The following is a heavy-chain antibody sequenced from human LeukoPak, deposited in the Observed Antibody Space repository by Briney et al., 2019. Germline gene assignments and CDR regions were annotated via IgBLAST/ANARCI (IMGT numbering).Heavy chain of an antibody. CDR3: AKDTSTRWYSSTPLPGDY. D-gene: IGHD6-13*01. Sequence: GGSLRLSCAASGFTFSSYAMSWVRQAPGKGLEWVSGITGSGGNTYYADSVKGRFTISRDDSKNTLYLQMSSLRAEDTAIYYCAKDTSTRWYSSTPLPGDYWGQGTLVTVSS. V-gene: IGHV3-23*01. CDR2: ITGSGGNT. CDR1: GFTFSSYA. J-gene: IGHJ4*02.